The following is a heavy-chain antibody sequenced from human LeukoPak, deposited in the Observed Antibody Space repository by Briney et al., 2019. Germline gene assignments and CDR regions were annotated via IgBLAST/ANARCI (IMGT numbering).Heavy chain of an antibody. CDR3: ARRPRDFWSGPYYYMDV. J-gene: IGHJ6*03. CDR2: IYHSGST. CDR1: GGSISSSNW. V-gene: IGHV4-4*02. Sequence: PSGTLSLTCAVSGGSISSSNWWSWVRQPPGKGLEWIGEIYHSGSTNYNPSLKSRVTISVDKSKNQFSLKLSSVTAADTAVYYCARRPRDFWSGPYYYMDVWGKGTTVTVSS. D-gene: IGHD3-3*01.